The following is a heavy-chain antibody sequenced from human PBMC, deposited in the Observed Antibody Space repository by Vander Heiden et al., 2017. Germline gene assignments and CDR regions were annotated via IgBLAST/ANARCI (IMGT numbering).Heavy chain of an antibody. Sequence: QLQLQESGPGLVKPSETLSLTCSVSGGSISSYFWSWIRQPPGKGLEWIGYIDNSGSTGYNPSLKSRVTISRDTSKNQVSLKLNAVTAADTAVYYCVRDRFVAVPTAAQHYYGMDVWGQGTTVTVSS. D-gene: IGHD2-2*01. CDR1: GGSISSYF. CDR2: IDNSGST. CDR3: VRDRFVAVPTAAQHYYGMDV. V-gene: IGHV4-59*01. J-gene: IGHJ6*02.